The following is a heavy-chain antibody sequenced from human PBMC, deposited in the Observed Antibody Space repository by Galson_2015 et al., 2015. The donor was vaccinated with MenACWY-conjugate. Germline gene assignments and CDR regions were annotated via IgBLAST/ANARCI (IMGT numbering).Heavy chain of an antibody. CDR1: GFTFSSYW. D-gene: IGHD3-10*01. CDR3: AARLLHSGAMDG. V-gene: IGHV3-74*01. J-gene: IGHJ6*02. CDR2: INSDGSST. Sequence: SLRLSCAASGFTFSSYWMHWVRHAPGKGLVWVSRINSDGSSTSYADSVKGRFTISRDNAKNTLYLQMNSLRAEDTAVYYCAARLLHSGAMDGWGQGTTVTVSS.